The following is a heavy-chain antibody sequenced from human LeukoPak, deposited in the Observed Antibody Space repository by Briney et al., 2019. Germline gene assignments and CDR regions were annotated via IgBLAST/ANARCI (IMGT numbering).Heavy chain of an antibody. Sequence: GGSLRLSCAASGFTFSDYYMSWIRQAPGKGLEWVSYISSGSSYTNYADSVKGRFTISRDNAKSALYLQMNSLRAEDTALYYCARARGPDYWGQGTLVTVPS. CDR1: GFTFSDYY. CDR2: ISSGSSYT. D-gene: IGHD3-10*01. V-gene: IGHV3-11*03. J-gene: IGHJ4*02. CDR3: ARARGPDY.